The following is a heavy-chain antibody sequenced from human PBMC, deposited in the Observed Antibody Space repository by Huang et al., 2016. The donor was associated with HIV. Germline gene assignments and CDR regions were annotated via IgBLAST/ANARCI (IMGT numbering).Heavy chain of an antibody. CDR1: GYTFIDFG. D-gene: IGHD3-3*01. V-gene: IGHV7-4-1*02. CDR3: ARVSTDFWSGYPRGYFYYYYMNV. J-gene: IGHJ6*03. Sequence: QVQLVQSGSESKKPGASVKISCKAFGYTFIDFGLNWVRQVPGQGLEWMGWINTNTGNPTYAQGFTGRFVFSLDTSVNTAFLEITSLKTEDTAIYYCARVSTDFWSGYPRGYFYYYYMNVWGRGTSVTVSS. CDR2: INTNTGNP.